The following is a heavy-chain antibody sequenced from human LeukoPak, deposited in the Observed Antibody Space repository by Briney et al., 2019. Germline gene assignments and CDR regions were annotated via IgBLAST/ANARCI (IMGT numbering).Heavy chain of an antibody. CDR1: GYTFTGYY. J-gene: IGHJ4*02. Sequence: GASVKVSCKASGYTFTGYYMHWVRQAPGQGLEWMGWINPNSGGTNYAQKFQGRVTMTRDTSISTAYMELSRLRSDDTAVYYCAKCFYYSSSWYYFDYWGQGTLVTVSS. CDR2: INPNSGGT. D-gene: IGHD6-13*01. V-gene: IGHV1-2*02. CDR3: AKCFYYSSSWYYFDY.